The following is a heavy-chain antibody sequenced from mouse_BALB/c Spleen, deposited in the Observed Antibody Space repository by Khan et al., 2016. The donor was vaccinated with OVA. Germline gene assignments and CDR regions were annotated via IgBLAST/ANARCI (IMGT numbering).Heavy chain of an antibody. CDR1: GYTFTNSW. CDR2: IYPSDSYI. J-gene: IGHJ3*01. Sequence: VQLQESGTELVRPGASVKLSCKASGYTFTNSWINWVKQRPGQGLEWIGNIYPSDSYINYNQKFRDKATLTVDKSSTTAYMHLSSPTSEDSAVYYCTREVVDGSSFAYWGQGTLVTVSA. V-gene: IGHV1-69*02. D-gene: IGHD1-1*02. CDR3: TREVVDGSSFAY.